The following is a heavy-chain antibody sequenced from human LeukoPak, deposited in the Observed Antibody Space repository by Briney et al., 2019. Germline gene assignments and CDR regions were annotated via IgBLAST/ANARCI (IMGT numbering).Heavy chain of an antibody. Sequence: ASVKVSCKASGYTFTSYDINWVRQATGQGLEWMGWMNPNSGNTGYAQKFQGRVTMTRDTSISTAYMELSSLRSEDTAVYYCARGRGQWLARGTNWYFDLWGRGTLVTVPS. CDR2: MNPNSGNT. CDR3: ARGRGQWLARGTNWYFDL. D-gene: IGHD6-19*01. CDR1: GYTFTSYD. J-gene: IGHJ2*01. V-gene: IGHV1-8*01.